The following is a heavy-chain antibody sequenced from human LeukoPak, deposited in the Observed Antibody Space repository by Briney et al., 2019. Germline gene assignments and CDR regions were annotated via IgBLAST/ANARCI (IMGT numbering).Heavy chain of an antibody. V-gene: IGHV1-18*01. D-gene: IGHD3-3*01. CDR3: ARDLSLGDFWSGYYPYYYYGVDV. CDR2: ISAYNGNT. Sequence: GASVKVSCKASGYIFTSYGISWVRQAPGQGLEWMGWISAYNGNTNYAQKLQGRVTMTTDTSTSTAYMELRSLRSDDTAVYYCARDLSLGDFWSGYYPYYYYGVDVWGQGTTVTVSS. CDR1: GYIFTSYG. J-gene: IGHJ6*02.